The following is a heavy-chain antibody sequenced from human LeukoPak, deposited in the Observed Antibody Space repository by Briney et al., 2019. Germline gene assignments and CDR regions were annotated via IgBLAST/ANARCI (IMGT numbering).Heavy chain of an antibody. J-gene: IGHJ5*02. V-gene: IGHV3-21*01. CDR2: ISSSSTYI. CDR3: ARDILTGYYRRGNWFDP. D-gene: IGHD3-9*01. Sequence: GGSLRLSCAASGFTFSDYSMNWVRQAPGKGLEWVSSISSSSTYIHYADSVKGRFTISRDNAKNSLYLQMNSLRAEDTAVYYCARDILTGYYRRGNWFDPWGQGTLVTVSS. CDR1: GFTFSDYS.